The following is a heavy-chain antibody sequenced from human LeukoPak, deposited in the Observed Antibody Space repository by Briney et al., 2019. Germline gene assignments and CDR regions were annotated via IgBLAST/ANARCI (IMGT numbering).Heavy chain of an antibody. CDR3: AGDFVAAAGTEGFDY. J-gene: IGHJ4*02. CDR2: ISSSSSYT. V-gene: IGHV3-21*01. CDR1: GFTFSSYS. Sequence: RGSLRLSCAASGFTFSSYSMNWVRQAPRKGLEWVSSISSSSSYTYYADSVKGRFTISRDNAINSLYLQLNSLRVEDTAVYYCAGDFVAAAGTEGFDYWGQRTLVTVSS. D-gene: IGHD6-13*01.